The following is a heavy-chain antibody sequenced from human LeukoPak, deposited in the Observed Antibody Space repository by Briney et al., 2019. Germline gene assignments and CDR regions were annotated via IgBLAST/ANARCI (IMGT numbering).Heavy chain of an antibody. D-gene: IGHD6-19*01. CDR3: ARDSGSGWYYFDY. CDR2: IYYSGST. J-gene: IGHJ4*02. Sequence: SETLSLTCTVSGGSISSHYWSWIRQPPGKGLEWIGYIYYSGSTNYNPSLKSRVTISVDTSKNQFSLKLSSVTAADTAVYYCARDSGSGWYYFDYWGQGTLVTVSS. CDR1: GGSISSHY. V-gene: IGHV4-59*11.